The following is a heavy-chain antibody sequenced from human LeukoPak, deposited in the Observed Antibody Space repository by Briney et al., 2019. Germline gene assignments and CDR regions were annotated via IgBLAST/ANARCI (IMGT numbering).Heavy chain of an antibody. J-gene: IGHJ4*02. Sequence: GRSLRLSCAASVFTFSRYSMNWVPQAPGKGLEGGSYISSSSSTIYYADSLKARFTISRDNAKNSLYLQMTSLRAEDTAVYYCARDDSSGWYYFDYWGQGTLVTVSS. D-gene: IGHD6-19*01. CDR3: ARDDSSGWYYFDY. V-gene: IGHV3-48*01. CDR1: VFTFSRYS. CDR2: ISSSSSTI.